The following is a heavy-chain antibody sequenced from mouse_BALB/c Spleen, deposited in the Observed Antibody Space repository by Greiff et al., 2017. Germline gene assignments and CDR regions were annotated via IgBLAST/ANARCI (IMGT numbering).Heavy chain of an antibody. V-gene: IGHV14-4*02. CDR1: GFNIKDYY. Sequence: VQLQQSGAELVRSGASVKLSCTASGFNIKDYYTHWVKQRPEQGLEWIGWIDPENGDTEYAPKFQGKATMTADTSSNTAYLQLSSLTSEDTAVYYCNGGDYWGQGTSVTVSS. CDR3: NGGDY. CDR2: IDPENGDT. J-gene: IGHJ4*01.